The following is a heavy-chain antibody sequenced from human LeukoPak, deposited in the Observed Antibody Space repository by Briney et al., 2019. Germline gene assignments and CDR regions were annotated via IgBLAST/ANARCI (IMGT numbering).Heavy chain of an antibody. CDR1: GGSISSSSYY. CDR3: ARSPRGYSYEYYFDY. CDR2: IYYSGST. Sequence: SETLSLTCTVSGGSISSSSYYWGWIRQPPGKGLEWLGSIYYSGSTYYNPSLKSRVTISVDTSKNQFSLKLSSVTAADTAVYYCARSPRGYSYEYYFDYWGQGTLVTVSS. J-gene: IGHJ4*02. D-gene: IGHD5-18*01. V-gene: IGHV4-39*01.